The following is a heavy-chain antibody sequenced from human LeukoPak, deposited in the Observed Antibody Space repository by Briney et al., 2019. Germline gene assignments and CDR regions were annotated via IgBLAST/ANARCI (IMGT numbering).Heavy chain of an antibody. J-gene: IGHJ2*01. Sequence: SETLSLTCTVSGGSISSGDYYWSWIRQPPGKGLEWIGYIYYSGSTYYNPSLKSRVTISVDTSKNQFSLKLSSVTAADTAVYYCARDLVDYYGSGSYYNPDWYFDLRGRGTLVTVSS. D-gene: IGHD3-10*01. CDR1: GGSISSGDYY. V-gene: IGHV4-30-4*01. CDR2: IYYSGST. CDR3: ARDLVDYYGSGSYYNPDWYFDL.